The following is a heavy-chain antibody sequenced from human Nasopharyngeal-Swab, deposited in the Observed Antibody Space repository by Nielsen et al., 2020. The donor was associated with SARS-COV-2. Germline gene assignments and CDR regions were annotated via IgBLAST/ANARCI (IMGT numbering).Heavy chain of an antibody. J-gene: IGHJ6*02. V-gene: IGHV3-21*01. D-gene: IGHD4-11*01. CDR1: GFTFSSYS. CDR2: ISSSSSYI. CDR3: AREFSKDYSNYYYGMDV. Sequence: GESLKISCAASGFTFSSYSMNWVRQAPGKGLEWVSSISSSSSYIYYADSVKGRFTISRDNAKNTLYLQMNRLRAEDTAVYYCAREFSKDYSNYYYGMDVWGQGTTVTVSS.